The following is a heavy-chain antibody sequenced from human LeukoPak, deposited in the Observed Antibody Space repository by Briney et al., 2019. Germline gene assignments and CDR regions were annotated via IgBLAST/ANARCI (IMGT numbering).Heavy chain of an antibody. Sequence: GGSLRLSCAASGFTFSSYAMNWVRQAPGKGLGWVSRISGSGGSTYYADSVKGRFTISRDNSKNRLYLQMNSLRAEDSAVYYCAKMSYSSGWGPGGFDYWGQGTLVTVSS. J-gene: IGHJ4*02. CDR2: ISGSGGST. CDR3: AKMSYSSGWGPGGFDY. D-gene: IGHD6-19*01. CDR1: GFTFSSYA. V-gene: IGHV3-23*01.